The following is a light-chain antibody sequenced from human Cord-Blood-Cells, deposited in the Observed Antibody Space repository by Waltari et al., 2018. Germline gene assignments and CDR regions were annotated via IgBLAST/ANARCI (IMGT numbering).Light chain of an antibody. Sequence: QSALTQPASVSGSPGQSITISCTGTSSDVGSYNLVSWYQQHPGKAPKLMIYEVSKRPSWVSNRFSGSKSGNTASLTISGLQAEDEADYYCCSYAGSSTVFGTGTKVTVL. CDR2: EVS. V-gene: IGLV2-23*02. CDR3: CSYAGSSTV. CDR1: SSDVGSYNL. J-gene: IGLJ1*01.